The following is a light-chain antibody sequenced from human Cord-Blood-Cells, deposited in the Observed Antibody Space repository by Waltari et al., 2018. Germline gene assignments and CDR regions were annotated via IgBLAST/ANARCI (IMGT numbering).Light chain of an antibody. J-gene: IGKJ1*01. CDR1: LSVSSN. CDR2: GAS. Sequence: IVLRQPPATLSMSPGGRAALYCRASLSVSSNLAWYQQKPGQAPRLLIYGASTRATGIPARFSGSGSGTEFTLTISSLQSEDFAVYYCQQYNNWPKTFGQGTKVEIK. V-gene: IGKV3-15*01. CDR3: QQYNNWPKT.